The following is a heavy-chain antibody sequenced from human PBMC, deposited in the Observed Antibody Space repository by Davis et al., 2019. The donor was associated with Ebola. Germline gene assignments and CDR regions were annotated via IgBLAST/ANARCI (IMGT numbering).Heavy chain of an antibody. CDR1: GDTSTSYY. CDR3: ARDRYSDGSGYFFEQSH. CDR2: IIPVFGIP. D-gene: IGHD3-22*01. V-gene: IGHV1-69*13. Sequence: SVKVSCKASGDTSTSYYIHWVRQAPGQGLDWMGGIIPVFGIPKYAQKFQGRVTITADESTSTAYMELSSLRSEDTAVYYCARDRYSDGSGYFFEQSHWGQGTLVTVSS. J-gene: IGHJ4*02.